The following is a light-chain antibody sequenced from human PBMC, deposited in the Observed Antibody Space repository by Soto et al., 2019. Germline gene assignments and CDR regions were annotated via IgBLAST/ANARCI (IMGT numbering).Light chain of an antibody. CDR3: QQSYTTSIT. V-gene: IGKV1-39*01. CDR1: QSISSY. CDR2: AAS. Sequence: DIQMTQSPSSLSASVGDRVTITCRASQSISSYLNWYQQKPAKAPKLLIYAASSLQSGVPSRFSGSGSGTDFTLTISSLQPEDFATYYCQQSYTTSITFCQGTRLEIK. J-gene: IGKJ5*01.